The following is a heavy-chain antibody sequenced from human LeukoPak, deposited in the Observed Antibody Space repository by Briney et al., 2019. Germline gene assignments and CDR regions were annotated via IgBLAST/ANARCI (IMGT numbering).Heavy chain of an antibody. CDR1: GFTFSSYA. CDR3: ARDLDIVVVVAATPGY. D-gene: IGHD2-15*01. CDR2: ISYDGSNK. V-gene: IGHV3-30*01. J-gene: IGHJ4*02. Sequence: GGSLRLSCAASGFTFSSYAMHWVRQAPGKGLEWVAVISYDGSNKYYAGSVKGRFTISRDNSKNTLYLQMNSLRAEDTAVYYCARDLDIVVVVAATPGYWGQGTLVTVSS.